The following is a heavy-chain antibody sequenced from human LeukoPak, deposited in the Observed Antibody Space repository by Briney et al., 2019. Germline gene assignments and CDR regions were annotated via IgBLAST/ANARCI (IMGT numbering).Heavy chain of an antibody. D-gene: IGHD6-19*01. V-gene: IGHV3-74*01. Sequence: PGGSLRLSCAASGFTFSSYWMHWVRQAPGKGLVWVSRINSDGSNTNYADSVKGRFTISRDNAKNTLYLQMNSLRAEDTAVFYCARVRDNSGHWGFLDYWGQGTLVTVSS. J-gene: IGHJ4*02. CDR2: INSDGSNT. CDR3: ARVRDNSGHWGFLDY. CDR1: GFTFSSYW.